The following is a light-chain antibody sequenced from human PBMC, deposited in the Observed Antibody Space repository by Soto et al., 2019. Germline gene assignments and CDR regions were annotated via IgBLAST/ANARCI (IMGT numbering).Light chain of an antibody. CDR3: QQFKSHPYT. Sequence: AIQLTRSPSPLSASIGDRVTITCRASQGISNSLAWYQQKPGTPPALLIYDASTLQSGVPSRFSGSGSGTDFTLTISSLQPGDFATYYCQQFKSHPYTFGQGTKLDIK. J-gene: IGKJ2*01. CDR2: DAS. CDR1: QGISNS. V-gene: IGKV1-13*02.